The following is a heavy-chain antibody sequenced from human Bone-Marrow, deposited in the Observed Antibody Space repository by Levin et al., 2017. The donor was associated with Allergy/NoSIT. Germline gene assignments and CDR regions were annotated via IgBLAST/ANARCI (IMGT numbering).Heavy chain of an antibody. D-gene: IGHD3-16*02. CDR3: ARDQFSVMITFGGVIVDY. J-gene: IGHJ4*02. Sequence: PGGSLRLSCAASGFTFDDYGMSWVRQAPGKGLEWVSGINWNGGSTGYADSVKGRFTISRDNAKNSLYLQMNSLRAEDTALYYCARDQFSVMITFGGVIVDYWGQGTLVTVSS. CDR1: GFTFDDYG. CDR2: INWNGGST. V-gene: IGHV3-20*04.